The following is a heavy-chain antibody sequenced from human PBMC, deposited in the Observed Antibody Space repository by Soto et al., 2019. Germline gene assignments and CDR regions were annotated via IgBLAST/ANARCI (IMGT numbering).Heavy chain of an antibody. CDR3: AVGGNYLSMDV. J-gene: IGHJ6*02. CDR1: GYTFTSYY. D-gene: IGHD4-4*01. CDR2: INPDGGVT. Sequence: QVQLVQSGAEVKKPGASVKVSCKASGYTFTSYYMHWVRLAPGQGLEWMGIINPDGGVTSYAQKFQGRVIMTRDTSTSTVFMDMSSLRSEDTAVYYCAVGGNYLSMDVWGQGTTVTVSS. V-gene: IGHV1-46*01.